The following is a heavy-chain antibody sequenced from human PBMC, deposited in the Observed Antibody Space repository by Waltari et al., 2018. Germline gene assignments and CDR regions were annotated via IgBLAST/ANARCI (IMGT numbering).Heavy chain of an antibody. D-gene: IGHD3-22*01. CDR1: GGTVSIDD. CDR2: IIPIFGTA. V-gene: IGHV1-69*01. CDR3: AREGMYYYDSSGAKAFDY. J-gene: IGHJ4*02. Sequence: VQLVQSGAELEKPGSWVEAAYSASGGTVSIDDISWVGQGRGRGLEWMGGIIPIFGTANYAQKFQGRVTITADESTSTAYMELSSLRSEDTAVYYCAREGMYYYDSSGAKAFDYWGQGTLVTVSS.